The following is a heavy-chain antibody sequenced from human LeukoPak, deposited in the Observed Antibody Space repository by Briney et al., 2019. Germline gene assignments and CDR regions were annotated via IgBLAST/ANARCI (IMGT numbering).Heavy chain of an antibody. V-gene: IGHV1-24*01. CDR1: GYTLTELS. J-gene: IGHJ3*02. Sequence: ASVKVSCKVSGYTLTELSMHWVRQAPGKGLEWMGGFDPEDGETIYAQKFQGRVTMTEDTSTDTAYMELSSLRSEDTAVYYCATGPRITMVRGVERAFDIWGQGTMVIVSS. D-gene: IGHD3-10*01. CDR2: FDPEDGET. CDR3: ATGPRITMVRGVERAFDI.